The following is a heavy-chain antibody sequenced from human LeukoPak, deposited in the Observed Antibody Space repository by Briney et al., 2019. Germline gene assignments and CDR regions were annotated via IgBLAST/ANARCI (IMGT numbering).Heavy chain of an antibody. V-gene: IGHV1-2*02. J-gene: IGHJ4*02. D-gene: IGHD3-22*01. CDR2: INPNSGGT. Sequence: ASVKVSCKASGYTFTGYYMHWVRQAPGQGLEWMGWINPNSGGTNYAQKFQGRVTMTRDTSISTAYMELSRLRSDDTAVYYCARDHYYDSSGYYSWPDYWGQGTLVTVSS. CDR3: ARDHYYDSSGYYSWPDY. CDR1: GYTFTGYY.